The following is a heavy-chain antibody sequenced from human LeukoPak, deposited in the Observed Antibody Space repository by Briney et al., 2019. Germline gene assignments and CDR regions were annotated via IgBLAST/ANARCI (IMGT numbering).Heavy chain of an antibody. Sequence: PGGSLRLSCLASGLTFSNFWMTWLRQAPGKGLEWVANIKQDGSETYYSDSVRGRFTISRDNAKHSMYLQMNSLRAEDSALYYCAKDLSPWNNYGSGSLDCRGQGTLVTVSS. V-gene: IGHV3-7*01. CDR2: IKQDGSET. D-gene: IGHD3-10*01. CDR3: AKDLSPWNNYGSGSLDC. J-gene: IGHJ4*02. CDR1: GLTFSNFW.